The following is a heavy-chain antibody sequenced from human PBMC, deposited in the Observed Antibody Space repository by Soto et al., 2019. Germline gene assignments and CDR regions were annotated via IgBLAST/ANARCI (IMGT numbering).Heavy chain of an antibody. CDR2: INPSGGST. V-gene: IGHV1-46*01. CDR1: GYTFTSYY. D-gene: IGHD3-22*01. CDR3: ERDLIDCDSRGYLCNP. J-gene: IGHJ5*02. Sequence: GSPVKGSCQASGYTFTSYYMHWGRQAPGQRLEGVGIINPSGGSTSYAQKFQGRVTMTRGTSTSTVYMELNSLRSEDTAVHYCERDLIDCDSRGYLCNPWGHGTLGTVSS.